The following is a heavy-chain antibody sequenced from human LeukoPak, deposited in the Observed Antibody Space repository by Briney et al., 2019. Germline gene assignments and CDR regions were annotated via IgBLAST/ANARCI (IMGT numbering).Heavy chain of an antibody. Sequence: PGGSLRLSCAASGFTFNGYRVSWVRQAPGKGLEWVANIKQDGSEKYYVDSVRGRVTISRDNAENSLFLQMNRLRVEDTAVYYCTRDFGRSSYYFDFWGQGTLVTVSS. V-gene: IGHV3-7*01. CDR2: IKQDGSEK. J-gene: IGHJ4*02. D-gene: IGHD3-3*01. CDR3: TRDFGRSSYYFDF. CDR1: GFTFNGYR.